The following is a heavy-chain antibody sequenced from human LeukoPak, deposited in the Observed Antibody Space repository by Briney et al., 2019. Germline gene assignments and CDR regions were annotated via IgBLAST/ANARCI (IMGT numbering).Heavy chain of an antibody. J-gene: IGHJ5*02. D-gene: IGHD3-3*01. CDR1: GYTLTELS. CDR3: ARVYNRGSGYENWFDP. V-gene: IGHV1-18*01. Sequence: ASVKVSCKVSGYTLTELSMHWVRQAPGQGLEWMGWISAYNGNTNYAQKVQGRVTMTTDTSTSTAYMELRSLRSDDTAVYYCARVYNRGSGYENWFDPWGQGTLVTVSS. CDR2: ISAYNGNT.